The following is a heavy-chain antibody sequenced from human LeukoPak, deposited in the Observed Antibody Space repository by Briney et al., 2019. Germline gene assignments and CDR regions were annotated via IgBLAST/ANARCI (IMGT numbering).Heavy chain of an antibody. CDR2: IYYSGST. V-gene: IGHV4-59*01. J-gene: IGHJ4*02. CDR1: GGSFSTYY. D-gene: IGHD2-15*01. CDR3: ARDEGDGSYFDN. Sequence: SETLSLTCTVSGGSFSTYYWSWIRQPPGKGLEWIGYIYYSGSTNYNPSLKSRVAISVDTSKNQFSLKLSSVTAADTAVYYCARDEGDGSYFDNWGQGTLVTVSS.